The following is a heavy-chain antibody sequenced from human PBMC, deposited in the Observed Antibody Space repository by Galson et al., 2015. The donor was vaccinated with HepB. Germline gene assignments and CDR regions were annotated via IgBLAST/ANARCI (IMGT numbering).Heavy chain of an antibody. CDR2: ISAYNGNT. CDR3: AREQDDDFWSGYAAPFDP. V-gene: IGHV1-18*01. CDR1: GYTFTSYG. D-gene: IGHD3-3*01. J-gene: IGHJ5*02. Sequence: SVKVSCKASGYTFTSYGISWVRQAPGQGLEWMGWISAYNGNTNYAQKLQGRVTMTTDTPTSTAYMELRSLRSDDTAVYYCAREQDDDFWSGYAAPFDPWGQGTLVTVSS.